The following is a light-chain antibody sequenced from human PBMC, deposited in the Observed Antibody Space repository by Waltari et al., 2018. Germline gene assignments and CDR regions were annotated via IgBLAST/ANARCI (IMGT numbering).Light chain of an antibody. J-gene: IGKJ2*01. CDR3: QQSYSRPPT. Sequence: DIQMTQAPSSLSASIGDRVIITCRASENIANYVSWYRQKPGTAPELLISRISSLQSGVPSRFSGGGSGTDFTLTISRLQPEDFATYICQQSYSRPPTFGQGTKVEIK. CDR2: RIS. CDR1: ENIANY. V-gene: IGKV1-39*01.